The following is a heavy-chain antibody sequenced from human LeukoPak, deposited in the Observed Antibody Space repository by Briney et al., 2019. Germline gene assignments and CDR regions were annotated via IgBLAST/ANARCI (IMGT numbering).Heavy chain of an antibody. Sequence: PSETLSLTCAVYGGSFSGYYWSWIRQPPGRGLEWIGEINHSGSTNYNPSLKSRVTISVDTSTNQFSLKLSSVTAADTAVYYCARVVNYVDYWGQGTLVTVSS. CDR1: GGSFSGYY. CDR3: ARVVNYVDY. V-gene: IGHV4-34*01. J-gene: IGHJ4*02. D-gene: IGHD1-26*01. CDR2: INHSGST.